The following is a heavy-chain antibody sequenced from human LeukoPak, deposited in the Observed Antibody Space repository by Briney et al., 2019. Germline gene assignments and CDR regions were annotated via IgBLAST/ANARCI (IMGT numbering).Heavy chain of an antibody. CDR3: ATVTTSTSLDY. CDR2: IYSDGSDT. D-gene: IGHD2-2*01. CDR1: GFTFSSNW. J-gene: IGHJ4*02. Sequence: GSLRLSCAASGFTFSSNWMHWVRQAPGKGLVWVSRIYSDGSDTTYADSVKGRFTISRDNAKNTLSPQMNSLRAEDTAVYYCATVTTSTSLDYWGQGTLVTVSS. V-gene: IGHV3-74*01.